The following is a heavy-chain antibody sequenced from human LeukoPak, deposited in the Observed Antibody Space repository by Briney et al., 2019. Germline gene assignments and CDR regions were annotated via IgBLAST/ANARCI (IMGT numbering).Heavy chain of an antibody. CDR1: GGSFSGYY. CDR3: ARVQASPSLYFGMALYYMDV. J-gene: IGHJ6*03. V-gene: IGHV4-34*01. CDR2: INHSGST. Sequence: SETLSLTCAVYGGSFSGYYWSWIRQPPGKGLEWIGEINHSGSTNYGPSLKSRVTISLDTSKKQFSLELSSVTAADTAVYYCARVQASPSLYFGMALYYMDVWGKGTTVTVSS. D-gene: IGHD3-3*01.